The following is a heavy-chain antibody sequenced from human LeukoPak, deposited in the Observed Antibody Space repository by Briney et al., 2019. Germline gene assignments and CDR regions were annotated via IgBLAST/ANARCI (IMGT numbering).Heavy chain of an antibody. Sequence: GASLKISCKGSGYSFTTYWIGWVRQMPGKGLEWMGIIYPADSDTRYSPSFQGQVTISADKSISTAYLQWSSLKASDTAMYYCARTTAVSGFDSWGQGTLVTVSS. D-gene: IGHD6-19*01. CDR1: GYSFTTYW. J-gene: IGHJ4*02. V-gene: IGHV5-51*01. CDR2: IYPADSDT. CDR3: ARTTAVSGFDS.